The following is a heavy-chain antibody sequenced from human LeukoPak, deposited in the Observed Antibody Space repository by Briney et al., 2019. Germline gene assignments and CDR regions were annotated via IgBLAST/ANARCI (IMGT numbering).Heavy chain of an antibody. Sequence: MTSETLSLTCTVSGGSISSSSYYWGWIRQPPGKGLEWIGSIYYSGSTYYNPSLKSRVTISVDTSKNQFSLKLSSVTAADTAVYYCARTPDTAMDYFDYWGQGTLVTVSS. D-gene: IGHD5-18*01. CDR3: ARTPDTAMDYFDY. J-gene: IGHJ4*02. CDR2: IYYSGST. CDR1: GGSISSSSYY. V-gene: IGHV4-39*07.